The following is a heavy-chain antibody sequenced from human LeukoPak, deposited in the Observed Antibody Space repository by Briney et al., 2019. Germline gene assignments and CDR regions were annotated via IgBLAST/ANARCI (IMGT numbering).Heavy chain of an antibody. J-gene: IGHJ3*02. D-gene: IGHD6-19*01. CDR2: ITGTSRNS. CDR3: ARSPGISVTGVDDAFDI. CDR1: GFSLIEYA. V-gene: IGHV3-23*01. Sequence: GGSLRLSCAASGFSLIEYAMSWFRPSPGKGLEWISSITGTSRNSYYADSVKGRFTVSRDNSKNTLYLEVGSLTAEDTAIYYCARSPGISVTGVDDAFDIWGQGTMVTVSS.